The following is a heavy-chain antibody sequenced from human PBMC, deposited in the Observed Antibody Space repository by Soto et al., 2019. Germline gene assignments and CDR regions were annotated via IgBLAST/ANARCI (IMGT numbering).Heavy chain of an antibody. CDR1: GYTFTSYG. CDR2: ISAYNGNT. CDR3: ARERGDIVVVPAAMGPEDAFDI. Sequence: ASVKVSCKASGYTFTSYGISWVRQAPGQGLERMGWISAYNGNTNYAQKLQGRVTMTTDTSTSTAYMELRSLRSDDTAVYYCARERGDIVVVPAAMGPEDAFDIWGQGTMVTVSS. V-gene: IGHV1-18*01. D-gene: IGHD2-2*01. J-gene: IGHJ3*02.